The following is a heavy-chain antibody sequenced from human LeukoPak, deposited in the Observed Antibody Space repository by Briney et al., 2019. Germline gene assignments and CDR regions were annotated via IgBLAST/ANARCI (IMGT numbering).Heavy chain of an antibody. CDR1: QFTFNGSW. CDR2: INQDGTIK. CDR3: SGGDVFDI. D-gene: IGHD2-15*01. J-gene: IGHJ3*02. Sequence: PGGSLRLSCADSQFTFNGSWMNWVRQAPGKGLEWVANINQDGTIKQYVESVKGRFTISRDNAKTSLYLQMNSLGDEDTAIYYCSGGDVFDIWGQGTMVTVSS. V-gene: IGHV3-7*01.